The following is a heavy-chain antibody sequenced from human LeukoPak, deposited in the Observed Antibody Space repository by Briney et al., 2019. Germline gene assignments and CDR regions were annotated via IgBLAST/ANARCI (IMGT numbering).Heavy chain of an antibody. CDR2: INPNSGVT. J-gene: IGHJ3*02. Sequence: ASVKVSCKASGYTFTDYYMHWVRQAPGQGLQRMGWINPNSGVTNSAQNFQGRISMTRDTSISTAYMELSRLGSDDTAVYYCTRDGAFDIWGQGTMVTVSS. CDR1: GYTFTDYY. CDR3: TRDGAFDI. V-gene: IGHV1-2*02.